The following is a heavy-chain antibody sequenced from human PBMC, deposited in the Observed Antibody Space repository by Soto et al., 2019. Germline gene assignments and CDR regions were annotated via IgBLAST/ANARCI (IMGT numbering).Heavy chain of an antibody. CDR1: GFTFTNAW. Sequence: GGSLRLSCAVSGFTFTNAWMSWVRQAPGKGLEWVGRIKSKTDGGTTDYAAPVKGRFTISRDDSKNTLYLQMNSLKTEDTAVYYCTTASTRSVWYWGTGYLQHWGQGTLVTVSS. J-gene: IGHJ1*01. CDR3: TTASTRSVWYWGTGYLQH. D-gene: IGHD6-19*01. V-gene: IGHV3-15*01. CDR2: IKSKTDGGTT.